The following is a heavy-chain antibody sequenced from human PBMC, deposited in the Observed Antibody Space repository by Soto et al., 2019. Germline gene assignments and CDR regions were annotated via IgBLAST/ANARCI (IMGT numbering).Heavy chain of an antibody. CDR3: ARVGTTMIFDY. J-gene: IGHJ4*02. CDR2: INPSGGST. CDR1: GYTFTSYY. Sequence: QVQLVQSGAEVKKPGASVKVSCKASGYTFTSYYMHWVRQAPGQGLEWMGIINPSGGSTSYAQKFQGRVTMTRDTSTRTVYMELSSLRSEDTAVYYCARVGTTMIFDYWGQGTLVTVSS. D-gene: IGHD3-22*01. V-gene: IGHV1-46*01.